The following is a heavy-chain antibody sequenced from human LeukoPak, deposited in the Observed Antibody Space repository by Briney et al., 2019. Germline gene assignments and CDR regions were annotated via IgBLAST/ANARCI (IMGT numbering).Heavy chain of an antibody. V-gene: IGHV3-11*01. CDR1: GFTFSDFH. CDR2: ISGSGYAI. J-gene: IGHJ4*02. Sequence: GGSLRLSCTASGFTFSDFHMSWIRQAPGKGPEWVPHISGSGYAIHHPGSVKGRFTISRDNAKNSLYLQMNSLRVEDSAVYYCARLSGTYSRGGDHWGQGTLVTVSS. CDR3: ARLSGTYSRGGDH. D-gene: IGHD1-26*01.